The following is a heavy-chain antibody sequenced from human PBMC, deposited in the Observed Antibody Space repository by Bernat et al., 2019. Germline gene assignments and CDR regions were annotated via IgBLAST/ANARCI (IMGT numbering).Heavy chain of an antibody. CDR2: IYYSGST. CDR3: ARRYCSGGSCDTTSGDWYFDL. Sequence: QVQLQESGPGLVKPSETLSLTCTVSGGSISSYYWSWIRQPPGKGLEWIGYIYYSGSTNYNPSLKSRVTISVDTSKNQFSLKLSSVTAADTAVYYCARRYCSGGSCDTTSGDWYFDLWGRGTLVTVSS. CDR1: GGSISSYY. J-gene: IGHJ2*01. D-gene: IGHD2-15*01. V-gene: IGHV4-59*08.